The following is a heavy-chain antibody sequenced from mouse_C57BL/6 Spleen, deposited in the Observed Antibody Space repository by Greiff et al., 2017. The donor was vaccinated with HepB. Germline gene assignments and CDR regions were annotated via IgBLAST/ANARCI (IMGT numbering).Heavy chain of an antibody. Sequence: QVTLKESGPGILQSSQTLSLTCSFSGFSLSTSGMGVSWIRQPSGKGLEWLAHIYWDDDKRYNPSLKSRLTISKDTSRNQVFLKITSVDTADTATYYFARIPQDGYYATKAMDYWGQGTSVTVSS. CDR3: ARIPQDGYYATKAMDY. D-gene: IGHD2-3*01. V-gene: IGHV8-12*01. CDR2: IYWDDDK. J-gene: IGHJ4*01. CDR1: GFSLSTSGMG.